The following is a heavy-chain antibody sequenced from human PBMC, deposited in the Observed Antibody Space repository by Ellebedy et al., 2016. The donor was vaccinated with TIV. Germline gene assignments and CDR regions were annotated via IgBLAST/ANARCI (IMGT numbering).Heavy chain of an antibody. V-gene: IGHV1-69*04. CDR2: IIPIVGIA. CDR1: GGTFSSYA. CDR3: ARAEDTTMVFHY. D-gene: IGHD5-18*01. Sequence: AASVKVSCKASGGTFSSYALNWVRQAPGQGLEWMGRIIPIVGIANYAQKFQGRVTITADKSTSTAYMELSSRRSDDTGVYFCARAEDTTMVFHYWGQGTLVTVSS. J-gene: IGHJ4*02.